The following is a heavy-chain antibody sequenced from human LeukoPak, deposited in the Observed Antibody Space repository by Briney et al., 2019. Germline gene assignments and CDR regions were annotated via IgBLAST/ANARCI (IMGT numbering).Heavy chain of an antibody. CDR1: GGPFSGYY. CDR3: AREEGYYDST. Sequence: SETLSLTCAVYGGPFSGYYWSWIRQPPGKGLEWIGEINHSGSTNYNPSLKSRVTISVDTSKNQFSLKLSSVTAADTAVYYCAREEGYYDSTWGQGTLVTVSS. V-gene: IGHV4-34*01. CDR2: INHSGST. J-gene: IGHJ4*02. D-gene: IGHD3-22*01.